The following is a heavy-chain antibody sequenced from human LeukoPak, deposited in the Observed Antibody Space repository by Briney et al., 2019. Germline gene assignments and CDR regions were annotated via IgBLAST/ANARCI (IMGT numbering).Heavy chain of an antibody. J-gene: IGHJ4*02. V-gene: IGHV3-21*01. CDR1: GFTFSSYS. Sequence: GGSLRPSCAASGFTFSSYSMNWVRQAPGKGLEWVSSISSSSSYIYYADSVKGRFTISRDNAKNSLYLRMNSLRAEDTAVYYCASGYNWKDHFDYWGQGTLVTVSS. D-gene: IGHD1-1*01. CDR2: ISSSSSYI. CDR3: ASGYNWKDHFDY.